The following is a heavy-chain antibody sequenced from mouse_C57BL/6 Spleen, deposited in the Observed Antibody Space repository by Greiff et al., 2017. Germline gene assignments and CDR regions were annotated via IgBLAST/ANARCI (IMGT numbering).Heavy chain of an antibody. D-gene: IGHD4-1*01. J-gene: IGHJ3*01. CDR1: GYTFTSYW. V-gene: IGHV1-55*01. CDR3: ARSGTGTGFAY. CDR2: IYPGSGST. Sequence: QVHVKQPGAELVKPGASVKMSCKASGYTFTSYWITWVKQRPGQGLEWIGDIYPGSGSTNYNEKFKSKATLTVDTSSSTAYMQLSSLTSEDSAVYYCARSGTGTGFAYWGQGTLVTVSA.